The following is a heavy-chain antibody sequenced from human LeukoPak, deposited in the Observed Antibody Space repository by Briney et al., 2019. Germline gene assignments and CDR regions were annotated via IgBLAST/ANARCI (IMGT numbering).Heavy chain of an antibody. Sequence: PGASLRLSCAASGFTFSTYAMSWVRQAPGEGLEWVSVISGSGGNTYYADSVKGRFTISRDNSKNTLYLQMNSLRAEDTAIYYCAKGYSSVWEGYDYWGQGTLVTVSS. D-gene: IGHD6-19*01. J-gene: IGHJ4*02. V-gene: IGHV3-23*01. CDR1: GFTFSTYA. CDR3: AKGYSSVWEGYDY. CDR2: ISGSGGNT.